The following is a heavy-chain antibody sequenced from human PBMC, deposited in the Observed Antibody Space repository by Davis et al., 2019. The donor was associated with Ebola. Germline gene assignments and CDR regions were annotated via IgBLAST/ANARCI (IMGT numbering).Heavy chain of an antibody. CDR3: AKDSHDYSNYGYFDY. CDR1: GFTFSRHG. Sequence: PGGSLRLSCAASGFTFSRHGMHWVRQAPGKGLEWVAVISYEPIKTYYAESVQGRFTVSRDNFKNMVYLQMDSLRAEDTAVYFCAKDSHDYSNYGYFDYWGQGTRVTVSS. V-gene: IGHV3-30*18. J-gene: IGHJ4*02. D-gene: IGHD4-11*01. CDR2: ISYEPIKT.